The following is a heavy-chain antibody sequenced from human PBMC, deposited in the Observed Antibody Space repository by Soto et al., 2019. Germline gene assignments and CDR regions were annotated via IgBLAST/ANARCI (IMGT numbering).Heavy chain of an antibody. CDR1: NDSISSYY. J-gene: IGHJ5*02. CDR2: SYFSGGT. D-gene: IGHD3-16*01. CDR3: VRELSRGWFDP. V-gene: IGHV4-59*01. Sequence: SETLSLTCTVSNDSISSYYWSWIRQPPGKGLEWIGYSYFSGGTDYNPSLKGRVTVSVDRSRNQFSLKLTSVTAADTAVYYCVRELSRGWFDPWGQGTLVTVSS.